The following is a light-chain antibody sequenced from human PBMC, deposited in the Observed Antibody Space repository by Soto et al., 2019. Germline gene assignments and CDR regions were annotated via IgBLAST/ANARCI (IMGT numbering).Light chain of an antibody. CDR1: QGIDNY. Sequence: DIQMTQSPSAMSASVGDRVTITCRASQGIDNYLAWFQQKPGKVPNLLIYHVSTLQSGVPSRFSGNGSGTDFTLTISSLQHEDFATYYCQQSYYNPTFGQGTKVDIK. J-gene: IGKJ1*01. CDR3: QQSYYNPT. CDR2: HVS. V-gene: IGKV1-17*03.